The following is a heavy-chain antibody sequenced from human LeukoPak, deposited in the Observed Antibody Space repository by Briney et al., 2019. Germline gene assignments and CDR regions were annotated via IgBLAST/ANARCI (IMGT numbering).Heavy chain of an antibody. CDR3: ARDRDSSGWYVLDY. J-gene: IGHJ4*02. V-gene: IGHV3-48*01. CDR2: ISSSSSTI. D-gene: IGHD6-19*01. Sequence: GGSLRLSCAASGFTFSSYSMNWVRQAPGKGLEWVSYISSSSSTIYYADSVKGRFTISRDNAKNSLYLQMNSLRAEDTAVYYCARDRDSSGWYVLDYWGQGTLATVSS. CDR1: GFTFSSYS.